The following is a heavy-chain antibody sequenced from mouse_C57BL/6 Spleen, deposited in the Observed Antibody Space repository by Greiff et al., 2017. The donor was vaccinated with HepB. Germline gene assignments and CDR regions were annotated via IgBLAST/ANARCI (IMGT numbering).Heavy chain of an antibody. CDR3: ARYYYYGSSLWYFDV. CDR2: IDPANGNT. Sequence: EVMLVESVAELVRPGASVKLSCTASGFNIKNTYMHWVKQRPEQGLEWIGRIDPANGNTKYAPKFQGKATITADTSSNTAYLQLSSLTSEDTAIYYGARYYYYGSSLWYFDVWGTGTTVTVSS. CDR1: GFNIKNTY. J-gene: IGHJ1*03. V-gene: IGHV14-3*01. D-gene: IGHD1-1*01.